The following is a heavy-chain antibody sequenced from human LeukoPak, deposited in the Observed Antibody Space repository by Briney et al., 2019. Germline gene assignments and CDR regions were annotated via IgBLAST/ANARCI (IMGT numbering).Heavy chain of an antibody. J-gene: IGHJ5*02. CDR2: ISYDGSNK. D-gene: IGHD3-3*01. Sequence: GGSLRLSCAASGFTSSSYAMHWVRQAPGKGLEWVAVISYDGSNKYYADSVKGRFTISRDNSKNTLYLQMNSLRAEDTAVYYCAKGGPYYDFDPWGQGTPVTVSS. V-gene: IGHV3-30-3*01. CDR1: GFTSSSYA. CDR3: AKGGPYYDFDP.